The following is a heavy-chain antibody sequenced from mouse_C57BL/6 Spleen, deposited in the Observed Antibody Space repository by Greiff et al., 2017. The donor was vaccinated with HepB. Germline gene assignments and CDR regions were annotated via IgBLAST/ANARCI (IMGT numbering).Heavy chain of an antibody. Sequence: QVHVKQPGAELVKPGASVKVSCKASGYTFTSYWMHWVKQRPGQGLEWIGRIHPSDSDTNYNQKFKGKATLTVDKSSSTAYMQLSSLTSEDSAVYYCAIPSTAQATGAGLAYWGQGTLVTVSA. CDR3: AIPSTAQATGAGLAY. D-gene: IGHD3-2*02. CDR2: IHPSDSDT. J-gene: IGHJ3*01. V-gene: IGHV1-74*01. CDR1: GYTFTSYW.